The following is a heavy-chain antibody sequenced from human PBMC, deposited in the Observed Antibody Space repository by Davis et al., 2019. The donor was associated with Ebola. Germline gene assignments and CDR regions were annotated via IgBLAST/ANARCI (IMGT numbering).Heavy chain of an antibody. CDR1: GFTFSSYA. CDR2: ISSDGSNE. D-gene: IGHD6-13*01. V-gene: IGHV3-30-3*01. CDR3: ARAYGSSWYDY. J-gene: IGHJ4*02. Sequence: GESLKISCAASGFTFSSYAIHWVRQAPGKGLEWVAVISSDGSNESYVDSVKGRFTISRDNSKNTLYLQMNSLRAEDTAVYHCARAYGSSWYDYWGQGTLVTVSS.